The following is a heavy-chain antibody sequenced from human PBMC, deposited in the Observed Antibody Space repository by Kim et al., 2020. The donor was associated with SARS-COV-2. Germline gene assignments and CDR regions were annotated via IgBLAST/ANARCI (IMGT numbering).Heavy chain of an antibody. J-gene: IGHJ4*02. D-gene: IGHD2-21*02. CDR1: GFTVSSVY. CDR2: IYIDDST. V-gene: IGHV3-53*01. CDR3: TRGVIDGYWS. Sequence: GGSLRLSCAASGFTVSSVYMTWVRQAPGMGLEWVSVIYIDDSTYYAASVRGRFTISRDNSKNTLYLQKHSLRAEDTAIYYCTRGVIDGYWSWGQGTLVTVSS.